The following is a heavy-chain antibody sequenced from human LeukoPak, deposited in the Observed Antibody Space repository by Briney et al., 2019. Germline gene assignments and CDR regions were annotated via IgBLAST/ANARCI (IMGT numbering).Heavy chain of an antibody. CDR2: IYYSGST. D-gene: IGHD1-26*01. Sequence: SETLSLTCTVSGGPISGYYWSWIRQPPGKGLGWIGYIYYSGSTNYNPSLKSRVTISVDTSKNQFSLKLSSVTAAGTAVYYVARDGGGSYPFDYWGQGTLVTVSS. CDR1: GGPISGYY. CDR3: ARDGGGSYPFDY. J-gene: IGHJ4*02. V-gene: IGHV4-59*01.